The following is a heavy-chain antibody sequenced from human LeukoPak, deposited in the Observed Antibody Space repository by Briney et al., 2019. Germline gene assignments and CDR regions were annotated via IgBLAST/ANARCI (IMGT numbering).Heavy chain of an antibody. Sequence: PSETLSLTCTVSGGSISSSSYYWGWIRQPPGKGLEWIGEINHSGSTNYNPSLKSRVTISVDTSKNQFSLKLSSVTAADTAVYYCARARCSSTSRYHFDYWGQGTLVTVSS. J-gene: IGHJ4*02. CDR2: INHSGST. D-gene: IGHD2-2*01. V-gene: IGHV4-39*07. CDR1: GGSISSSSYY. CDR3: ARARCSSTSRYHFDY.